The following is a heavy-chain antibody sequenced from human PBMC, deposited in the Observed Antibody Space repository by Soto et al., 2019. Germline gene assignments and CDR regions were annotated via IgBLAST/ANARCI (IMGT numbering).Heavy chain of an antibody. J-gene: IGHJ4*02. D-gene: IGHD6-6*01. Sequence: PGGSLRLSCSASGFTFCSYAMSWVRQAPGKGLEWVSAIGGGGDITYYADSVKGRFSISRDNSKNTLYLQMNSLRAEDTAVYFCAKDHAFSSRKRFVDWGQGPLVTVSS. V-gene: IGHV3-23*01. CDR1: GFTFCSYA. CDR3: AKDHAFSSRKRFVD. CDR2: IGGGGDIT.